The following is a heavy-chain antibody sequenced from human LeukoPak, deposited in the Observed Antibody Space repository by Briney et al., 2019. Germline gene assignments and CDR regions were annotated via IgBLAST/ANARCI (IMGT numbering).Heavy chain of an antibody. J-gene: IGHJ6*03. Sequence: SVKVSCKASGGTFSSYAISWVRQAPGQGLEWMGGIIPIFGPANYAQKFQGRVTITTDESTRTAYMELSSLRSEDTAVYYCARDHYYYGSGSYYNRNLYYYYMDVWGKGTTVTVSS. D-gene: IGHD3-10*01. V-gene: IGHV1-69*05. CDR3: ARDHYYYGSGSYYNRNLYYYYMDV. CDR2: IIPIFGPA. CDR1: GGTFSSYA.